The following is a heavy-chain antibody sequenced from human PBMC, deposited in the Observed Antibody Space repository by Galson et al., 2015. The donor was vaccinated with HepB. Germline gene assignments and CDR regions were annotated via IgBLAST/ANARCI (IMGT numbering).Heavy chain of an antibody. CDR2: ISYDGSNK. Sequence: SLRLYCAASGFTFSSYAMHWVRQAPGKGLEWVAVISYDGSNKYYADSVKGRFTISRDNSKNTLYLQMNSLRAEDTAVYYCARAQIVGASYYYYGMDVWGQGTTVTVSS. J-gene: IGHJ6*02. CDR3: ARAQIVGASYYYYGMDV. V-gene: IGHV3-30-3*01. D-gene: IGHD1-26*01. CDR1: GFTFSSYA.